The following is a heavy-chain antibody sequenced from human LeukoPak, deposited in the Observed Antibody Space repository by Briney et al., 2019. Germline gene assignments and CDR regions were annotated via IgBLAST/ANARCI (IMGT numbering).Heavy chain of an antibody. D-gene: IGHD3-10*01. CDR1: GGFISSSDW. V-gene: IGHV4-4*02. CDR2: ISYGGRT. J-gene: IGHJ4*02. CDR3: ARAGSGIGYFDY. Sequence: SETLSLTCAVSGGFISSSDWWSWVRQPPGRGLEWIGEISYGGRTNYNPSLKSRVTISIDKSTNHFSLRVSSVTAADTAVYYCARAGSGIGYFDYWGQGALVTISS.